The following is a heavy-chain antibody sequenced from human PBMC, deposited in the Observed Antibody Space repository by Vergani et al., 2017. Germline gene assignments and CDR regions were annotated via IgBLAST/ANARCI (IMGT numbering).Heavy chain of an antibody. J-gene: IGHJ4*02. CDR1: GESIRSGSHY. Sequence: QVKLQESGPGLLKPSQTLSLTCTVSGESIRSGSHYWSWIRQPAGKGPEWIGHIHTGGSTDLNPSFKSRVSISVDTSKSQFSLKLSSVTAADTAVYYCARRGSGYDYWGQGTLVTVSS. V-gene: IGHV4-61*02. CDR2: IHTGGST. D-gene: IGHD3-3*01. CDR3: ARRGSGYDY.